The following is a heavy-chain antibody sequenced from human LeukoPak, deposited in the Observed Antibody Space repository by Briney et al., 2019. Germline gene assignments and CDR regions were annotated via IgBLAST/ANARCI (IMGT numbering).Heavy chain of an antibody. Sequence: SETLSLTCTVSGGSISSSSYYWGWIRQPPGKGLEWIGSIYHSGSTYYNPSLKSRVTISVDTSKNQFSLKLSSVTAADTAVYYCARPSRGGYSYGFDPWGQGTLVTVSS. D-gene: IGHD5-18*01. J-gene: IGHJ5*02. CDR2: IYHSGST. CDR1: GGSISSSSYY. V-gene: IGHV4-39*07. CDR3: ARPSRGGYSYGFDP.